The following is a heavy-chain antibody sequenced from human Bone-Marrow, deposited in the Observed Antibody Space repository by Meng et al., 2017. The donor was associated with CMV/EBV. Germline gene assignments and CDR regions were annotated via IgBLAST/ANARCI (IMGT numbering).Heavy chain of an antibody. V-gene: IGHV1-2*02. CDR2: IDPNRGVT. Sequence: ASVKVSCKASGGTFSSYAISWVRQAPGHGLEWMGWIDPNRGVTNYAQKFQGRVTMTADSSISTAYMELSRLRSDDTVVYYCARDFRTGWSFEDPWGQGTLVTVSS. CDR1: GGTFSSYA. J-gene: IGHJ5*02. D-gene: IGHD6-19*01. CDR3: ARDFRTGWSFEDP.